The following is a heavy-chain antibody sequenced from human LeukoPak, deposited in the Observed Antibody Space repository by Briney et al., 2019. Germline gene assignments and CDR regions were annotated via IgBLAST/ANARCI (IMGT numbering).Heavy chain of an antibody. CDR1: GFTFSSYS. CDR3: AKDIEEWSQGFFDY. J-gene: IGHJ4*02. Sequence: GGSLRLSCAASGFTFSSYSMNWVRQAPGKGLEWVSYISSSSSYIYYAESVKGRFTISRDNSKNTLYLQMNSLRAEDTAVYYCAKDIEEWSQGFFDYWGQGTPVTVSS. D-gene: IGHD2-8*01. V-gene: IGHV3-21*05. CDR2: ISSSSSYI.